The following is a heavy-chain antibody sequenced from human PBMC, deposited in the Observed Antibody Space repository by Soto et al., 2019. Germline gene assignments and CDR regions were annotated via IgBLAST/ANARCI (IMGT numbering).Heavy chain of an antibody. CDR2: ISGGGVST. CDR1: GFTFSSSA. D-gene: IGHD4-4*01. J-gene: IGHJ6*02. V-gene: IGHV3-23*01. Sequence: LRLSCAASGFTFSSSAMSWVRQAPGKGLEWVSGISGGGVSTYYADSVKGRFTISRDNSKNTLYLQMNSLRGADTAVYYCAKDDYSNSYYYGMDVWGQGTMVTVSS. CDR3: AKDDYSNSYYYGMDV.